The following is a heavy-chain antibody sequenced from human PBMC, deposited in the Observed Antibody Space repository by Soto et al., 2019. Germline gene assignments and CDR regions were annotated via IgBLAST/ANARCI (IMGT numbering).Heavy chain of an antibody. Sequence: VKVSCKASGGTFSSYAISWVRQAPGQGLEWMGGIIPIFGTANYAQKFQGRVTITADESTSTAYMELSSLRSEDTAVYYCARRVITMVRDPHYYYYGMDVWGQGTTVTVSS. J-gene: IGHJ6*02. CDR3: ARRVITMVRDPHYYYYGMDV. D-gene: IGHD3-10*01. V-gene: IGHV1-69*01. CDR1: GGTFSSYA. CDR2: IIPIFGTA.